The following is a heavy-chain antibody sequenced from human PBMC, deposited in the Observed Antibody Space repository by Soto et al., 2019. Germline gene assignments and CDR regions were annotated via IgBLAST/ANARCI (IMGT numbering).Heavy chain of an antibody. J-gene: IGHJ6*01. CDR2: ISYDGSNK. Sequence: QVQLVESGGGVVQPGRSLRLSCAASGFIFSGYAMHWVRQAPGKGLEWVALISYDGSNKYYADSVKGRFTISRDSSKNTMYLQMNSLRAEDTAVFYCARGSGGYSYYGVDVW. CDR3: ARGSGGYSYYGVDV. CDR1: GFIFSGYA. V-gene: IGHV3-30-3*01. D-gene: IGHD3-16*01.